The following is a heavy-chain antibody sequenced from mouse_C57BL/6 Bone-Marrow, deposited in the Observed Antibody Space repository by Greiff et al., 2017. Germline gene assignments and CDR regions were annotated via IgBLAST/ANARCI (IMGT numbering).Heavy chain of an antibody. CDR1: GYAFSSYW. J-gene: IGHJ1*03. D-gene: IGHD2-4*01. V-gene: IGHV1-80*01. CDR2: IYPGDGDT. CDR3: ARGGLRRGTRQVDV. Sequence: VQLQQSGAELVKPGASVKISCKASGYAFSSYWMNWVKQRPGKGLEWIGQIYPGDGDTNYNGKFKGKATLTADKSSSTAYMQLSSLTSGDSAVYFCARGGLRRGTRQVDVWGTGTTVTVSS.